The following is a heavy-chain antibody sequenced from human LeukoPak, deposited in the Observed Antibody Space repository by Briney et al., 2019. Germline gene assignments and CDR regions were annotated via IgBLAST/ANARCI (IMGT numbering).Heavy chain of an antibody. CDR3: ARDYNWLVPGAFDY. Sequence: GGSLRLSCAASGFTFSSYGMNWVRQAPGKGLEWVSYISSSNSTIYYADSVKGRFTISRDNAKNSLYLQMNSLRAEDTAVYYCARDYNWLVPGAFDYWGQGTLVTVSS. V-gene: IGHV3-48*01. CDR2: ISSSNSTI. D-gene: IGHD6-19*01. CDR1: GFTFSSYG. J-gene: IGHJ4*02.